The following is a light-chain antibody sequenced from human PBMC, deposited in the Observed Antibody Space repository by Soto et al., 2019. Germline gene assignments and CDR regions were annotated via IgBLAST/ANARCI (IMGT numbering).Light chain of an antibody. CDR1: SSDVGSYNL. CDR3: CSYAGSNTGV. J-gene: IGLJ3*02. Sequence: QSALTQPASVSGSPGQSITISCTGTSSDVGSYNLVSWYQQHPGKAPKLMIYEGSKRPSGVSNRFSGSKSGNTASLTFSGLLAEDEADYYCCSYAGSNTGVFGGGTKVTVL. CDR2: EGS. V-gene: IGLV2-23*01.